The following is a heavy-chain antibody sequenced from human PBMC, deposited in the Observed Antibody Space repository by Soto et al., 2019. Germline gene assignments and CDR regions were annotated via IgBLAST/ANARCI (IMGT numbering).Heavy chain of an antibody. D-gene: IGHD5-18*01. CDR3: ARHSNEYRKSLDS. Sequence: QLQLQESGPGLVKPSETLSLTCPVSGGSISGYYWSWLRQPPGKGLEWIAFIHYTGSSNSNPSLKSRVTISVDTSKNQFSLKLSSVTAADTAVYYCARHSNEYRKSLDSWGQGTLVTVPS. J-gene: IGHJ5*02. CDR2: IHYTGSS. CDR1: GGSISGYY. V-gene: IGHV4-59*08.